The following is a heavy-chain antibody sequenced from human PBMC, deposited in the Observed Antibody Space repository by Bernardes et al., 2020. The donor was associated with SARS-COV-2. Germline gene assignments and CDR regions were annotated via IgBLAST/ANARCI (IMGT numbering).Heavy chain of an antibody. D-gene: IGHD6-19*01. CDR2: ISCSGGTP. V-gene: IGHV3-23*01. Sequence: GGSLRLSCAASGFTFSSYAMAWVRQAPGKGLEWVSDISCSGGTPYYADPVKGRFTISRDNSKNTLYLQMNSLTAEDTAVYYCAKVKASVAGPKRFDYWGQGILVTVSS. CDR1: GFTFSSYA. CDR3: AKVKASVAGPKRFDY. J-gene: IGHJ4*02.